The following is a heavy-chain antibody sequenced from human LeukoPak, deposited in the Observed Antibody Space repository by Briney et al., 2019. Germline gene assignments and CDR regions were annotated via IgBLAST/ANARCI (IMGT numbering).Heavy chain of an antibody. CDR3: ARGSWDQPPKYNYFYYMDV. Sequence: GRSLRLSCAASGFTFDDYAMHWVRQAPGKGLEWVSGISWNSGSIGYADSVKGRFTISRDNSKNTLYLQMSSLRAEDMAGYYCARGSWDQPPKYNYFYYMDVWGKGTPVTISS. CDR2: ISWNSGSI. J-gene: IGHJ6*03. CDR1: GFTFDDYA. D-gene: IGHD1-26*01. V-gene: IGHV3-9*03.